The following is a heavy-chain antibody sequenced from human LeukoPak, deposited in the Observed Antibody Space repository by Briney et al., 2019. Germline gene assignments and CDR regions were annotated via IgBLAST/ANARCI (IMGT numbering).Heavy chain of an antibody. CDR1: GFTFSSYA. CDR3: AKDYGPKQLVFFDS. J-gene: IGHJ4*02. Sequence: QPGGSLRLSCAASGFTFSSYALRWGRQAPGKGLEGVSGISENGGPTFYAYSVRGRFTITRDNSKNTLYVQMNSLRAEDTAVYYCAKDYGPKQLVFFDSWGQGTLVTVSS. V-gene: IGHV3-23*01. D-gene: IGHD6-13*01. CDR2: ISENGGPT.